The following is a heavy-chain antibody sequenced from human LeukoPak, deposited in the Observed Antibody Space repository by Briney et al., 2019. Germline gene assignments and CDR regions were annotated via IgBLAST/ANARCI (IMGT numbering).Heavy chain of an antibody. Sequence: GASVKVSCKASGYTFTGYYMHWLRQAPGQGLEWMGWINPNSGGTNYARKFQGRVTMTRDTSISTAYMELSRLRSDDTAVYYCARGDYDFRSGYYYYFDYWGQGTLDTVSS. CDR1: GYTFTGYY. V-gene: IGHV1-2*02. CDR3: ARGDYDFRSGYYYYFDY. CDR2: INPNSGGT. J-gene: IGHJ4*02. D-gene: IGHD3-3*01.